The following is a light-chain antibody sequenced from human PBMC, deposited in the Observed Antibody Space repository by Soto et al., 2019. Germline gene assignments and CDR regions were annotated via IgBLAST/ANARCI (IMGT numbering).Light chain of an antibody. CDR3: SSYTGSSTNTVV. J-gene: IGLJ2*01. Sequence: QSALTQPASVSGSPGQSFTISCTGTSSDVGKYNYVSWYQQHPAKAPKLMIFEVSNRPSGVSNRFSGSKSGNTASLTISGLQAEDEAEYYCSSYTGSSTNTVVFGGGTKLTVL. V-gene: IGLV2-14*01. CDR2: EVS. CDR1: SSDVGKYNY.